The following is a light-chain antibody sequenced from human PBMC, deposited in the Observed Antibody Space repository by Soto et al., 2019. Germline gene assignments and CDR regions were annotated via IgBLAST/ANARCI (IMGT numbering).Light chain of an antibody. CDR2: HAS. Sequence: DIQMTHSPSSLSASIGDIVTITCRASQSISNWLAWYQQKPGTAPKVLIYHASNLQTGVPSRFSGGGSGTDFTLTISSLQPEDFATYYCQQSYSTPVTLGQGTKVDIK. J-gene: IGKJ1*01. V-gene: IGKV1-39*01. CDR1: QSISNW. CDR3: QQSYSTPVT.